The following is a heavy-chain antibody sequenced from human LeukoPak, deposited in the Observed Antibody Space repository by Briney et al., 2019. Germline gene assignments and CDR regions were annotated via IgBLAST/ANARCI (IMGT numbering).Heavy chain of an antibody. V-gene: IGHV3-21*01. J-gene: IGHJ4*02. D-gene: IGHD6-13*01. CDR1: GFTFSPYS. CDR3: ARLTTIASAGGDY. CDR2: ITSSSTYI. Sequence: GRSLRLSCAASGFTFSPYSMNWVRQAPGKGLEWVSSITSSSTYIYYADSVKGRFTISRDNAKSSMYLQMNSLRAEDTAVYYCARLTTIASAGGDYWGQGTLVTVSS.